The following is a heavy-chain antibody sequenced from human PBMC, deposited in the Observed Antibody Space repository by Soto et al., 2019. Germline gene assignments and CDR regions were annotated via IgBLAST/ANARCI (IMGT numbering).Heavy chain of an antibody. CDR3: ARTPYSYGLHDAFDI. CDR2: IYPGDSDT. D-gene: IGHD5-18*01. Sequence: GESLKISCKGSGYSFTSYWIGWVRQMPGKGLEWMGIIYPGDSDTRYSPSFQGQVTISADKSISTAYLQWSSLKASDTAMYYCARTPYSYGLHDAFDIWGQGTMVTVSS. V-gene: IGHV5-51*01. CDR1: GYSFTSYW. J-gene: IGHJ3*02.